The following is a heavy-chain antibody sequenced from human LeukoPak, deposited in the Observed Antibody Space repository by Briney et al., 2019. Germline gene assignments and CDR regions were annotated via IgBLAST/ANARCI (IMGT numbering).Heavy chain of an antibody. CDR1: GGSISSYY. V-gene: IGHV4-59*01. CDR3: AKAFEYSSFAFQH. D-gene: IGHD6-6*01. J-gene: IGHJ1*01. Sequence: PSETLSLTCTVSGGSISSYYWSWIRQPPGKGLEWIGYIYYSGSTNYNPSLKSRVTISVDTSKNQFSLKLSSATAADTAVYYCAKAFEYSSFAFQHWGQGTLVTVSS. CDR2: IYYSGST.